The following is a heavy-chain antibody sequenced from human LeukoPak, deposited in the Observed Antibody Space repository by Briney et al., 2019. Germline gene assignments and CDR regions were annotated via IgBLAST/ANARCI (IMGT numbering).Heavy chain of an antibody. CDR2: IRYDGSNK. CDR3: AKDYLYYDFWSGYLYYFEY. CDR1: GFTFSSYG. J-gene: IGHJ4*02. V-gene: IGHV3-30*02. Sequence: GGSLRLSWAASGFTFSSYGMHWVRQAPAKGLGWVAFIRYDGSNKYYADSVKGRFTISRDNSKNTLYLQMNSLRAEDTAVYYCAKDYLYYDFWSGYLYYFEYWGQGTLVTVSS. D-gene: IGHD3-3*01.